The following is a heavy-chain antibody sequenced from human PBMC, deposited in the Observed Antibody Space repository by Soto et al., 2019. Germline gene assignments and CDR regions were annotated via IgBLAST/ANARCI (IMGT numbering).Heavy chain of an antibody. V-gene: IGHV3-23*01. CDR3: AKGWSGGASDV. J-gene: IGHJ3*01. CDR2: IIGGGGST. D-gene: IGHD3-16*01. Sequence: EVDLLESGGGLAQPGGSRRLSCAASGFSFSVFAMTWVRQAPGKGLEWVSRIIGGGGSTYYADSVKGRFTISRDNSKNMLYLQMNSLGGEDTAVYYCAKGWSGGASDVWGQGTMVIVSS. CDR1: GFSFSVFA.